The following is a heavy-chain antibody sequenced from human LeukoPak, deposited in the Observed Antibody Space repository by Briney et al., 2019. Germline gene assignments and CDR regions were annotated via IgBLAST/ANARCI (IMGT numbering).Heavy chain of an antibody. Sequence: GRSLRLSCAASGFTFSSYAMHWVRQAPGKGLEWVAVISYDGSNKYYADSVKGRFTISRDNSKNTLYLQMNSLRAEDTAVYYCARDLSPRWYSSSWYEPGNPNRAHDAFDIWGQGTMVTVSS. CDR1: GFTFSSYA. V-gene: IGHV3-30-3*01. CDR2: ISYDGSNK. D-gene: IGHD6-13*01. CDR3: ARDLSPRWYSSSWYEPGNPNRAHDAFDI. J-gene: IGHJ3*02.